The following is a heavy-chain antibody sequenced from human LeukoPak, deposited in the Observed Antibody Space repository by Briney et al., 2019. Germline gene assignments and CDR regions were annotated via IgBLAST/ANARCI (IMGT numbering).Heavy chain of an antibody. CDR3: ARGFSYMDV. CDR2: INHSGST. V-gene: IGHV4-34*01. J-gene: IGHJ6*03. Sequence: SETLSLTCAVYGGSFSGYYWSWIRQPPGKGLEWIGEINHSGSTNYNPSLKSRVTISVDTSENQFSLKLSSVTAADTAVYYCARGFSYMDVWGKGTTVTISS. CDR1: GGSFSGYY.